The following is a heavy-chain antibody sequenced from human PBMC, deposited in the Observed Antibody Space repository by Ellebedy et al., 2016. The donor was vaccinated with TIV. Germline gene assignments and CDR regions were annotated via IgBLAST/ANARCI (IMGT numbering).Heavy chain of an antibody. CDR2: IYYSGNT. D-gene: IGHD6-13*01. CDR3: ARARIAAAGHYFDY. CDR1: GDSISNSYYY. J-gene: IGHJ4*02. V-gene: IGHV4-39*01. Sequence: MPSETLSLTCTVSGDSISNSYYYWGWIRQPPGKGLEWIASIYYSGNTYYNPSLKSRVTISVDTSKNQFSLKLSSVTDADTAVYYCARARIAAAGHYFDYWGQGTLVTVSS.